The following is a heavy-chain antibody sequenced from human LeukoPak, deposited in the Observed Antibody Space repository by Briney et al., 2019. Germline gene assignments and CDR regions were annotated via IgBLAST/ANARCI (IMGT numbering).Heavy chain of an antibody. CDR3: ARAIVVVKAAPDY. V-gene: IGHV3-30-3*01. CDR2: ISYDGSNK. CDR1: GFTFSSYA. D-gene: IGHD2-15*01. Sequence: GGSLRLSCAASGFTFSSYAMHWVRQAPGKGLEWVALISYDGSNKYYADPVKGRFTISRDNSKNTLYLQMNSLRAEDTAVYYCARAIVVVKAAPDYWGQGTLVTVSS. J-gene: IGHJ4*02.